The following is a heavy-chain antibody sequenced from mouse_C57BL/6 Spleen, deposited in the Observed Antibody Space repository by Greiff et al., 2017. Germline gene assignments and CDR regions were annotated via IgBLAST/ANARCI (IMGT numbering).Heavy chain of an antibody. CDR3: ARNYDYDVLYYFDY. J-gene: IGHJ2*01. CDR2: ISSGSCTI. D-gene: IGHD2-4*01. CDR1: GFTFSDYG. V-gene: IGHV5-17*01. Sequence: DVMLVESGGGLVKPGGSLKLSCAASGFTFSDYGMHWVRQAPEKGLEWVAYISSGSCTIYYADTVQGRFTISRDNAKNTLFLQMTSLRSEDTAMYYCARNYDYDVLYYFDYWGQGTTLTVSS.